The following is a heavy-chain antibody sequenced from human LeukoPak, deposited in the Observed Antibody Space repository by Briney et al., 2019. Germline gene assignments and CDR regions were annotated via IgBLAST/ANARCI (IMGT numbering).Heavy chain of an antibody. J-gene: IGHJ6*03. CDR1: GGSISSYY. Sequence: SQTLSLTCTVSGGSISSYYWSWIRQPAGKGLEWIGRIYTSGSTNYNPSLKSRVTMSVDTSKNQFSLKLSSVTAADTAVYYCARGLWFGESAKGYYYYMDVWGKGTTVTISS. CDR2: IYTSGST. D-gene: IGHD3-10*01. CDR3: ARGLWFGESAKGYYYYMDV. V-gene: IGHV4-4*07.